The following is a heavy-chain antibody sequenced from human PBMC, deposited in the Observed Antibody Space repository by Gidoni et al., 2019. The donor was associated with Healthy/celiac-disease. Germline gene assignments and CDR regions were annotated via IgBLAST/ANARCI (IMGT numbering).Heavy chain of an antibody. Sequence: AASGFTFSSYAMSWVRQAPGQGLEWVSAISGSGGSTYYADSVKGRFTISRDNSKNTLYLQMNSLRAEDTAVYYCAKDGLYYDSSGYYYVPNDYWGQGTLVTVSS. CDR1: GFTFSSYA. CDR3: AKDGLYYDSSGYYYVPNDY. D-gene: IGHD3-22*01. CDR2: ISGSGGST. V-gene: IGHV3-23*01. J-gene: IGHJ4*02.